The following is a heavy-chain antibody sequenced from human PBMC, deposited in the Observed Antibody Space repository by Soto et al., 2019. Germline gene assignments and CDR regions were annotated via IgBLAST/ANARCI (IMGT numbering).Heavy chain of an antibody. D-gene: IGHD3-10*01. CDR1: GFTVSSNY. CDR2: IYSGGST. Sequence: GGSLRLSCAASGFTVSSNYMSWVRQAPGKGLEWVSVIYSGGSTYYADSVKGRFTISRDNSKNTLYLQMNSLRAEDTAVYYCATLDGGLWLGEPFRPYYYMDVWGKGTTVTVSS. CDR3: ATLDGGLWLGEPFRPYYYMDV. V-gene: IGHV3-66*01. J-gene: IGHJ6*03.